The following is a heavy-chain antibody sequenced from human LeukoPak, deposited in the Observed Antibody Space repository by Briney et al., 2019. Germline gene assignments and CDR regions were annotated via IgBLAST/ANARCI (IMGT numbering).Heavy chain of an antibody. Sequence: GGSLRLSCAASGSIFSSYAMHWVRQAPGKGLEWVAFISSDGSNKYYADSVKGRFTISRDNSKNTLYLQMNSLGDEDTAVYYCDPHDSSSHFWGQGTLVTVSS. CDR3: DPHDSSSHF. CDR2: ISSDGSNK. V-gene: IGHV3-30-3*01. D-gene: IGHD6-6*01. J-gene: IGHJ4*02. CDR1: GSIFSSYA.